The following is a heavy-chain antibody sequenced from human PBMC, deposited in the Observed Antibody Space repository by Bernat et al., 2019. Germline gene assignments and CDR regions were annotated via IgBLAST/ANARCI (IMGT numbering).Heavy chain of an antibody. D-gene: IGHD3-9*01. CDR1: GFTVSSNY. CDR2: IYSGGST. CDR3: ARGTDILTGYTPPPFDY. J-gene: IGHJ4*02. Sequence: EVQLVETGGGLIQPGGSLRLSCAASGFTVSSNYMSWVRQAPGKGLEWVSVIYSGGSTYYADSVKGRFTISRDNSKNTLYLQMNSLRAEDTAVYYCARGTDILTGYTPPPFDYWGQGTLVTVSS. V-gene: IGHV3-53*05.